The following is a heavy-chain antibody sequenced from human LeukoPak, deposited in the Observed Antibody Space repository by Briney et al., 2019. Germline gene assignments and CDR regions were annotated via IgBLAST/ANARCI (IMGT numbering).Heavy chain of an antibody. V-gene: IGHV3-23*01. Sequence: PGGSLRLSYTASGFTFNTYAMSWVRQAPGKGLEWVSTINNGGGSTYYADSVKGRFTISRDNSKNTLYLQMNSLRAEDTAVYYCAKTRGSGWTYPFDNWRQGTLVTVSS. CDR3: AKTRGSGWTYPFDN. J-gene: IGHJ4*02. D-gene: IGHD6-19*01. CDR1: GFTFNTYA. CDR2: INNGGGST.